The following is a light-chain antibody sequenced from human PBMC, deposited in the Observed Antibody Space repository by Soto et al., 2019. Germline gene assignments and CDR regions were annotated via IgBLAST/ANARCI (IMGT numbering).Light chain of an antibody. CDR1: SSDVGGYNY. CDR2: EVS. CDR3: TSYTSGSTLVV. Sequence: QSALTQPASVSGSPGQSITISCTGTSSDVGGYNYVSWYQQHPGKAPKLMIYEVSNRPSEVSNRFSGSKSGNTASLTISGLQAEDEGKYYCTSYTSGSTLVVFGGGTKVTVL. J-gene: IGLJ2*01. V-gene: IGLV2-14*01.